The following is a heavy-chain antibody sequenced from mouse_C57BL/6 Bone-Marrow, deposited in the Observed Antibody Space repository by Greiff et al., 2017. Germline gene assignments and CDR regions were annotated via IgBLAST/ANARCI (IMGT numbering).Heavy chain of an antibody. J-gene: IGHJ2*01. CDR2: IYPRSGNT. CDR3: ARGTTVVSLDY. V-gene: IGHV1-81*01. Sequence: VQLKESGAELARSGASVKLSCKASGYTFTSYGISWVKQRPGQGLEWIGEIYPRSGNTYYNEKFKGKATLTADKSSSTAYMELRSLTSEDSAVYFCARGTTVVSLDYWGQGTTLTVSS. CDR1: GYTFTSYG. D-gene: IGHD1-1*01.